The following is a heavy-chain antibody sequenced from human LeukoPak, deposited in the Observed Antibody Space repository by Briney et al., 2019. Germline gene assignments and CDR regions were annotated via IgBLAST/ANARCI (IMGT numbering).Heavy chain of an antibody. Sequence: SVNVSRKASGGTFSSYTISWVRQAPGQGLEWMGRIIPILGIANYAQKFQGRVTITADKSTSTAYMELSSLRSEDTAVYYCARARYYDFWSGYSYYYGMDVWGQGTTVTVSS. D-gene: IGHD3-3*01. CDR3: ARARYYDFWSGYSYYYGMDV. V-gene: IGHV1-69*02. J-gene: IGHJ6*02. CDR1: GGTFSSYT. CDR2: IIPILGIA.